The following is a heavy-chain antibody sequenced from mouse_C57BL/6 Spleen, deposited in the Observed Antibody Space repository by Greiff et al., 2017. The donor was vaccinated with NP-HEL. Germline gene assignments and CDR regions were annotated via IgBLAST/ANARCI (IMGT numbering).Heavy chain of an antibody. Sequence: QVQLQQPGAELVKPGASVKMSCKASGYTFTSYWITWVKQRPGQGLEWIGDIYPGSGSTNYNEKFKSKATLTVDTSSSTAYMQLSSLTSEDSAVYYCARYEAYYSNYGYAMDYWGQGTSVTVSS. CDR2: IYPGSGST. V-gene: IGHV1-55*01. J-gene: IGHJ4*01. CDR3: ARYEAYYSNYGYAMDY. CDR1: GYTFTSYW. D-gene: IGHD2-5*01.